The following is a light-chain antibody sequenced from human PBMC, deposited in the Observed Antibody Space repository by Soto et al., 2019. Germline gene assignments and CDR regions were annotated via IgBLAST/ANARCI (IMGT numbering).Light chain of an antibody. J-gene: IGLJ2*01. V-gene: IGLV2-14*01. CDR2: DVS. CDR1: SSDVGGYNY. Sequence: QSALTQPASVSGSPGQSITISCTGTSSDVGGYNYVSWYQQHPGKAPKLMIYDVSNRPSGVSNRFSGSKSGNTASLTISGLQAEDEADYYCISYTSSITVVFGGGTQLTVL. CDR3: ISYTSSITVV.